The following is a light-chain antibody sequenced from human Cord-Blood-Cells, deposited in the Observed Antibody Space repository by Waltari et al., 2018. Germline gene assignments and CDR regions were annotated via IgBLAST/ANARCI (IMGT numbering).Light chain of an antibody. CDR3: QQYNNWPLT. CDR1: QSVSSN. CDR2: GAS. J-gene: IGKJ4*01. V-gene: IGKV3-15*01. Sequence: EIVMTQSPATLSASPGERATLSCRASQSVSSNLAWYQQKPGQAPRLLIYGASTRATGIRARFSGSGSGTEFTLTISSLQSEDFAVYYCQQYNNWPLTFGGGTKVEIK.